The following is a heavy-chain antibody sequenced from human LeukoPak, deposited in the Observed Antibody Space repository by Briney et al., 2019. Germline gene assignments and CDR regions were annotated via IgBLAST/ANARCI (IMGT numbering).Heavy chain of an antibody. J-gene: IGHJ5*02. CDR1: GVSFSGYY. V-gene: IGHV4-34*01. CDR3: ARVPHYYGSGSYYNNGNWFDP. CDR2: INHSGST. D-gene: IGHD3-10*01. Sequence: SETLSLTCAVYGVSFSGYYWSWIRQPPGKGLEWIGEINHSGSTNYNPSLKSRVTISVDTSKNQFSLKLSSVTAADTAVYYCARVPHYYGSGSYYNNGNWFDPWGQGTLVTVSS.